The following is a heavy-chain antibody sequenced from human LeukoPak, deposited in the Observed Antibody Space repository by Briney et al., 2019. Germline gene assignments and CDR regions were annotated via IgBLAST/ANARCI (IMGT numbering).Heavy chain of an antibody. Sequence: GGSLRLSCSASGFTFSSYAMHWVRQALGKGVEYVSAISSNGGSTYYADSVRGRFTIYRDNPKNTLYLQMSSLRAEDTAVYYCVKRTYCSSTSCAYELDYWGQGTLVTVSS. J-gene: IGHJ4*02. D-gene: IGHD2-2*01. CDR2: ISSNGGST. V-gene: IGHV3-64D*06. CDR3: VKRTYCSSTSCAYELDY. CDR1: GFTFSSYA.